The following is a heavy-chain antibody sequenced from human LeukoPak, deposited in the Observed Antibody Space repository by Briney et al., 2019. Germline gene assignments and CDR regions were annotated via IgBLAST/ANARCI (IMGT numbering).Heavy chain of an antibody. CDR3: ARLSTVTTSFDY. CDR2: IYHSGST. CDR1: GGSISSYY. D-gene: IGHD4-17*01. V-gene: IGHV4-59*12. J-gene: IGHJ4*02. Sequence: SETLSLTCTVSGGSISSYYWSWIRQPPGKGLEWIGSIYHSGSTHYNPSLKSRVTMSVDTSKNQFSLKLSSVTAADTAVYYCARLSTVTTSFDYWGQGTLVTVSS.